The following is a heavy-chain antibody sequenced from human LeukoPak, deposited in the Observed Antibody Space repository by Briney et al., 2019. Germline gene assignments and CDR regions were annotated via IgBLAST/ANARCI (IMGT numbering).Heavy chain of an antibody. Sequence: GESLKISCKGSGYSFTSYWIGWVRQMPGKGLEWMGIIYPGDSDTRYSPSFQGQVTISADKSISTAYLQWSSLKASDTAMYYCARGRWFGESGPSDWFDPWGQGTLVTVSS. CDR1: GYSFTSYW. D-gene: IGHD3-10*01. V-gene: IGHV5-51*01. CDR2: IYPGDSDT. J-gene: IGHJ5*02. CDR3: ARGRWFGESGPSDWFDP.